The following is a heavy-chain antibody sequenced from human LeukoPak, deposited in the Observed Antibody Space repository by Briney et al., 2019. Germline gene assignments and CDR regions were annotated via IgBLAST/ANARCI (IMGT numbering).Heavy chain of an antibody. CDR1: GFTFSSYA. V-gene: IGHV3-23*01. J-gene: IGHJ4*02. D-gene: IGHD3-22*01. CDR3: ARDLDHYESVGYYGY. CDR2: ISGSGGST. Sequence: GSLRLSCAASGFTFSSYAMSWVRQAPGKGLEWVSAISGSGGSTYYADSVKGRFTISRDNSKNTLYLQMNSLRAEDTAVYYCARDLDHYESVGYYGYWGQGTLVTVSS.